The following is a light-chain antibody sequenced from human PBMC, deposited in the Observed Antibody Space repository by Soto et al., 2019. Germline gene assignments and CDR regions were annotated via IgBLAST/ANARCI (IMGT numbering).Light chain of an antibody. CDR1: QSVSNN. V-gene: IGKV3-15*01. CDR2: DAS. J-gene: IGKJ1*01. CDR3: QQDNNWPPWT. Sequence: ILMTQSPATLSVSPGERATLSCRASQSVSNNLAWYQQKPGQAPRLLIYDASTRATGIPARFSGSGSGTEFTLTSSCLQSEDFAVYYCQQDNNWPPWTFGQGTKVDIK.